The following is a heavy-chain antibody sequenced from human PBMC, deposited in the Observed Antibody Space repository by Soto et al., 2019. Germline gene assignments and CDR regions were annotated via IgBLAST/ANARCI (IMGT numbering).Heavy chain of an antibody. CDR1: GGSISSYY. V-gene: IGHV4-59*08. Sequence: QVQLQESGPGLVKPSETLSLTCTVSGGSISSYYWSWIRQPPGKGLEWIGYIYYSGSTNYNPSLKSRVTISVDTSKNQFSLKLSSVTAADTAVYYCARHVHSLEYSDWFDPWGQGTLVTVSS. CDR3: ARHVHSLEYSDWFDP. D-gene: IGHD1-1*01. CDR2: IYYSGST. J-gene: IGHJ5*02.